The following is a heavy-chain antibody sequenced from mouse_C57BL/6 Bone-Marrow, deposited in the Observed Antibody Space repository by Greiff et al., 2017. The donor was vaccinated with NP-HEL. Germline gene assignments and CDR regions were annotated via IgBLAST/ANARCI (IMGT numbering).Heavy chain of an antibody. Sequence: QVQLKESGPGLVAPSQSLSITCTVSGFSLTSYAISWVRQPPGKGLEWLGVIWTGGGTNYNSALKSRLSISKDNSKSQVFLKMNSLQTDDTARYYCARNLLYYGSSYWWYFDVWGTGTTVTVSS. CDR3: ARNLLYYGSSYWWYFDV. J-gene: IGHJ1*03. CDR2: IWTGGGT. CDR1: GFSLTSYA. D-gene: IGHD1-1*01. V-gene: IGHV2-9-1*01.